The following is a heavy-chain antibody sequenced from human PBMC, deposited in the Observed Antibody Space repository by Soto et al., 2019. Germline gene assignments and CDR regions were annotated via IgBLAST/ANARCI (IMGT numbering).Heavy chain of an antibody. CDR2: ISNIGVTT. D-gene: IGHD3-10*01. V-gene: IGHV3-23*01. Sequence: EVQFLESGGGLVQPGGSLRLSCSVSGLPFTSYSMSWVRQPPGKGLEWVSDISNIGVTTNYAASVKGRFTVSRDNSKNTVYLQMNSLRAEDTAVYYCSKGSAASGWLTHDYWGQGTLVTVSS. CDR3: SKGSAASGWLTHDY. J-gene: IGHJ4*02. CDR1: GLPFTSYS.